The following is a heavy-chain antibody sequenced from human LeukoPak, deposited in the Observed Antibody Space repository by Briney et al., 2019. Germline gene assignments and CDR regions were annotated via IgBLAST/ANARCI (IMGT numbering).Heavy chain of an antibody. Sequence: GESLKISCKGSVYSCTSYWITWVHQMPGKGLEWMGRIDPSDSYTNYNPSFQGHVTISADKSISTGYLQWSSLKASDTAMYYCARQPRYCSGGRCSLFDYFDYWGQGTPVTVSS. D-gene: IGHD2-15*01. CDR2: IDPSDSYT. V-gene: IGHV5-10-1*01. CDR1: VYSCTSYW. J-gene: IGHJ4*02. CDR3: ARQPRYCSGGRCSLFDYFDY.